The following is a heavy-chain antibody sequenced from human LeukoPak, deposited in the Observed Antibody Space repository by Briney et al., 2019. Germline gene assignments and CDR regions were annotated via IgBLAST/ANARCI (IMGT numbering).Heavy chain of an antibody. D-gene: IGHD4-17*01. CDR2: IIPILDIA. CDR1: GGTFSSYA. CDR3: ARDLYGDYDYYYGMDV. J-gene: IGHJ6*02. V-gene: IGHV1-69*04. Sequence: SVKVSCKASGGTFSSYAISWVRQAPGQGLEWMGRIIPILDIANYAQKFQGRVAIAADKSTSTAYMELSSLRSEDTAVYYCARDLYGDYDYYYGMDVWGQGTTVTVSS.